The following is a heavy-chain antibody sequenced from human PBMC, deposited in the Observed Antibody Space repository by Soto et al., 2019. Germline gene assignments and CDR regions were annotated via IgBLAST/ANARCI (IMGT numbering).Heavy chain of an antibody. D-gene: IGHD3-16*01. V-gene: IGHV1-18*01. CDR2: ISPYTGDT. CDR1: GYIFVNYG. CDR3: AMVDNYVTPTPQDV. J-gene: IGHJ6*02. Sequence: QVQLVQSGDEMKKPGASVRVSCKASGYIFVNYGIAWVRQAPGQGLEWMGWISPYTGDTHSASKVQGRLTMTTDTXPSTAYMDMGSLTSDDTAVYYCAMVDNYVTPTPQDVWGQGTTVTVSS.